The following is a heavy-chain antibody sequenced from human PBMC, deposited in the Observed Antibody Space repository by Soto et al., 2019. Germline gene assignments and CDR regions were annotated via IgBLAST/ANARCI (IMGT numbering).Heavy chain of an antibody. CDR1: GFTFSYG. V-gene: IGHV3-30*18. CDR2: ISYDSSNK. CDR3: AKLVIGYCSGNTCDDY. D-gene: IGHD2-15*01. J-gene: IGHJ4*02. Sequence: VQLLESGGGLIQPGGSLRLSCAASGFTFSYGIPWLRQAPGKGLEWVAYISYDSSNKFYGDSVKGRFTISRDNSKNTQFLQMNSPRAEDTAVYYCAKLVIGYCSGNTCDDYWGQGTLVAVSS.